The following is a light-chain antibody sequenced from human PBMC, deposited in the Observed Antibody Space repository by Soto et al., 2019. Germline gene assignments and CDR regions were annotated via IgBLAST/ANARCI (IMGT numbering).Light chain of an antibody. J-gene: IGKJ5*01. Sequence: EIVLTQSPATLSLSPGESATLSCRASQSVSSYLAWYQQKPGQAPRLLIYDASNRATGIPARFSGSGSGTDFTLTISSLEPEDFAVYYCQQRSNWPLRITFGQGTRLEIK. CDR3: QQRSNWPLRIT. CDR1: QSVSSY. CDR2: DAS. V-gene: IGKV3-11*01.